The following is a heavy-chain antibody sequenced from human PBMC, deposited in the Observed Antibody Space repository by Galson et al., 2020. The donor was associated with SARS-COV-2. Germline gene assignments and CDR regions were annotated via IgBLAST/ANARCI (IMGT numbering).Heavy chain of an antibody. CDR1: GFTFTRYA. CDR2: ISGSGGTT. Sequence: GESLKISCAASGFTFTRYAMNWVRQAPGKGLEWVSTISGSGGTTYYADSVEGRFTISRDSSKSTLYLQMNSLRAEDTAVYYCAKCTSVLAATAIPDYWGQGTLVTVSS. D-gene: IGHD2-15*01. J-gene: IGHJ4*02. V-gene: IGHV3-23*01. CDR3: AKCTSVLAATAIPDY.